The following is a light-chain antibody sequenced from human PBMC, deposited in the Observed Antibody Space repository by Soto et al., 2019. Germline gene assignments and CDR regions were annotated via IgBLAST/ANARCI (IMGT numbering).Light chain of an antibody. CDR3: QTWSTDIRV. Sequence: QSELTQPPSASASLGASVKLTCTLSSGHNSYAIAWHQQQPEKGPRYLMKLNSDGSHSKGDGIPDRFSGSSSGAERYLTISSLQSEDEADYYCQTWSTDIRVFGGGTKLTVL. J-gene: IGLJ3*02. V-gene: IGLV4-69*01. CDR2: LNSDGSH. CDR1: SGHNSYA.